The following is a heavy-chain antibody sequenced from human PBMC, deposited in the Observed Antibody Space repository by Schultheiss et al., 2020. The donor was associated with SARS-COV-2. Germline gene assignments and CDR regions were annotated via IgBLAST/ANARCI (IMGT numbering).Heavy chain of an antibody. Sequence: VESLKISCKGSGYSFTNYWIGWVRQMPGKGLEWMGIIYPGDSDTRYSPSFQGHVTISADKSISTAYLQWSSLKASDTAMYYCARRYYYDTKPFDYWGQGTLVTVSS. CDR2: IYPGDSDT. J-gene: IGHJ4*02. D-gene: IGHD3-22*01. V-gene: IGHV5-51*01. CDR3: ARRYYYDTKPFDY. CDR1: GYSFTNYW.